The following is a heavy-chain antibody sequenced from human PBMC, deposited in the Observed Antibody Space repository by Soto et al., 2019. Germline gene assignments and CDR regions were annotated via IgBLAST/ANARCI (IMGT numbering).Heavy chain of an antibody. J-gene: IGHJ4*02. V-gene: IGHV4-61*01. CDR3: ARGKAYGDYVFDC. Sequence: LSLTCTVSGGSVSSGSYYWSWIRQPPGKGLEWIGYIYYSGSTNYNPSLKSRVTISVDTSKNQFSLKLSSVTAADTAVYYCARGKAYGDYVFDCWRQGPLVTVSS. CDR2: IYYSGST. D-gene: IGHD4-17*01. CDR1: GGSVSSGSYY.